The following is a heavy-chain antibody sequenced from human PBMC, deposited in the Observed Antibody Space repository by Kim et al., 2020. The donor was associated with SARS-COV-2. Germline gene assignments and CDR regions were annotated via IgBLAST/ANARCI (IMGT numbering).Heavy chain of an antibody. CDR1: GFTFSSYG. CDR3: AKEEGSGYSSGWTYYYYGMDV. J-gene: IGHJ6*02. Sequence: GGSLRLSCAASGFTFSSYGMHWVRQAPGKGLEWVAVISYDGSNKYYADSVKGRFTISRDNSKNTLYLQMNSLRAEDTAVYYCAKEEGSGYSSGWTYYYYGMDVWGQGTTVTDSS. CDR2: ISYDGSNK. V-gene: IGHV3-30*18. D-gene: IGHD6-19*01.